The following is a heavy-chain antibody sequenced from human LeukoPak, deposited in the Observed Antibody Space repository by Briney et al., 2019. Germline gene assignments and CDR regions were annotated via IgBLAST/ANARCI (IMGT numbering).Heavy chain of an antibody. CDR2: ISSSGSTI. CDR1: GFTFSDYE. D-gene: IGHD5-24*01. V-gene: IGHV3-48*03. CDR3: ARLRGGYRLY. J-gene: IGHJ4*02. Sequence: GGSLRLSCAASGFTFSDYEMNWVRQAPGKGLEWVSYISSSGSTIYYAVSVKGRFTISRDDAKNSLYLQINSLRAEDTAVYYCARLRGGYRLYWGQGTLVTVSS.